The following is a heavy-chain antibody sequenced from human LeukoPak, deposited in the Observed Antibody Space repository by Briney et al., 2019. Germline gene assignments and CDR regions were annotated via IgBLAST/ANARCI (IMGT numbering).Heavy chain of an antibody. CDR3: TTVMGSTSCYGLCY. D-gene: IGHD2-2*01. CDR1: GFTFSNAW. Sequence: GGSLRLSCAASGFTFSNAWTSWVRQAPGKGLEWVGRIKSKTDGGTTDYAAPVKGRFTISRDDSKNTLYLQMNSLKTEDTAVYYCTTVMGSTSCYGLCYWGQGTLVTVSS. J-gene: IGHJ4*02. V-gene: IGHV3-15*01. CDR2: IKSKTDGGTT.